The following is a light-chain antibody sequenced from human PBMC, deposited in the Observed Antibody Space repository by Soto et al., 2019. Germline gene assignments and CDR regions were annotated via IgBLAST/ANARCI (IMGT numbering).Light chain of an antibody. J-gene: IGLJ1*01. V-gene: IGLV2-23*02. CDR2: DVT. CDR1: SSDVGSYDL. CDR3: CSYAGSDTYV. Sequence: QSALTQPASVSGSPGQSITISCTGTSSDVGSYDLVSWYQQHPGKAPKLVISDVTKRPSGVSNRFSGPKSGNTASLTISGLQAEDEADYYCCSYAGSDTYVFGTGTQLTVL.